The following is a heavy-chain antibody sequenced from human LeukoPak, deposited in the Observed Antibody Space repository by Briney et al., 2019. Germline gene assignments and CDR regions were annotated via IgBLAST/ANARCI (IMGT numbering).Heavy chain of an antibody. CDR1: GFTFSNSW. Sequence: GGSLRLSCAASGFTFSNSWMSWVRQAPGKGLEWVSNIKQDGNAKYYMDSVKGRFTIPRDNAKKSMYLQMNSLRAEDTAVYYCARVNPDYGDNHCVFWGQGTLVTVSS. J-gene: IGHJ4*02. V-gene: IGHV3-7*01. CDR3: ARVNPDYGDNHCVF. CDR2: IKQDGNAK. D-gene: IGHD4-17*01.